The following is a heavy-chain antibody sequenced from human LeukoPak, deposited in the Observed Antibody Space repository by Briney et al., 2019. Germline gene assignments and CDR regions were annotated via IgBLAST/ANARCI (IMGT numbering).Heavy chain of an antibody. CDR2: ISSSSTI. CDR3: ARDQPCSSTSCHYNWFDP. V-gene: IGHV3-48*02. CDR1: GFTFSSYS. Sequence: GGSLRLSCAASGFTFSSYSMNWVRQAPGKGLEWVSYISSSSTIYYADSVKGRFTISRDNAKNSLYLQMNSLRDEDTAVYYCARDQPCSSTSCHYNWFDPWGQGTLVTVSS. J-gene: IGHJ5*02. D-gene: IGHD2-2*01.